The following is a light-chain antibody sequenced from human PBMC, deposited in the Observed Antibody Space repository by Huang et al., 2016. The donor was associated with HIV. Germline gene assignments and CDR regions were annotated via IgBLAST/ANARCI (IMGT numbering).Light chain of an antibody. V-gene: IGKV2-28*01. CDR1: QSLLHSNGYSY. CDR3: MQALQTPYT. CDR2: LGS. Sequence: DIVMTQSPLSLPVTPGEPASISCRSSQSLLHSNGYSYLDWYLQKPGQSPQLLIYLGSSRASGVPYRFSGSGSGTDFTLKISRVEAEDVGVYYCMQALQTPYTFGQGTKLEIK. J-gene: IGKJ2*01.